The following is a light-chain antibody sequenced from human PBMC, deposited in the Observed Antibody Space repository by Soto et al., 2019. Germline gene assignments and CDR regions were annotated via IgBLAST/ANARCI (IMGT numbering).Light chain of an antibody. V-gene: IGKV1-12*02. CDR2: APP. CDR1: RVISTW. CDR3: QQANSFPFT. J-gene: IGKJ3*01. Sequence: DIQMTQSQPPVLAPEGARFPIIVRPGRVISTWLAWYQQKPGKAPKLLIYAPPSLQIGVPSRFSGSGSGTDFTLTISSLQPEDFATYYCQQANSFPFTFGPGTKVDIK.